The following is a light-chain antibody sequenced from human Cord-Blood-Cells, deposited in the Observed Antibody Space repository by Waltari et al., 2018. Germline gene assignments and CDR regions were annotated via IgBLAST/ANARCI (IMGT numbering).Light chain of an antibody. J-gene: IGLJ7*01. CDR2: YDS. CDR3: QVWDRSSDHAV. Sequence: SYVLTQPPSVSVAPGKTARITCGGNNIGSKSVHWYQQKPGQAPVLVIYYDSDRPSGIPERFSGSNSGNTATLTISRVEAGDEADYYCQVWDRSSDHAVFGGGTQLTVL. CDR1: NIGSKS. V-gene: IGLV3-21*04.